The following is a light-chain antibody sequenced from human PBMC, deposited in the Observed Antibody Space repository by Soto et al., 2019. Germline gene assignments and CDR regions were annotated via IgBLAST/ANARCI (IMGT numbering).Light chain of an antibody. CDR3: QQLET. Sequence: DIQLTQSPSFLSASVGDRVTITCRASQGISSYLAWYQQKPGKAPKLLIYAASTLQSGVPSRFSGSGSGTEFTLTISSLQPEDFETSYCQQLETFGPGTKVDIK. J-gene: IGKJ3*01. V-gene: IGKV1-9*01. CDR1: QGISSY. CDR2: AAS.